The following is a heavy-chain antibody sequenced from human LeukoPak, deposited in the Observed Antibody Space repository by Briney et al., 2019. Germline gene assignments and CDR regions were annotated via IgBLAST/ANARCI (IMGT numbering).Heavy chain of an antibody. CDR1: GFTFSSYW. J-gene: IGHJ4*02. Sequence: GGSLRLSCAASGFTFSSYWMHWVRQAPGKGLVWVSRINSDESSTGYADSVKGRFTISRDNAKNTLYPQMNSLRAEDTAVYYCAKDAPPRYYYDSSGYYSHYFDYWGQGTLVTVSS. V-gene: IGHV3-74*01. CDR3: AKDAPPRYYYDSSGYYSHYFDY. D-gene: IGHD3-22*01. CDR2: INSDESST.